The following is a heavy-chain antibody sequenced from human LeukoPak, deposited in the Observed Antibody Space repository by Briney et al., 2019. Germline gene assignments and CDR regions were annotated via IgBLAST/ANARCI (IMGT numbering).Heavy chain of an antibody. CDR3: AGLLDYGDYGDAFDI. CDR1: GGSISSYY. D-gene: IGHD4-17*01. J-gene: IGHJ3*02. CDR2: IYYSGST. V-gene: IGHV4-59*08. Sequence: PSETLSLTCTVSGGSISSYYWSWIRQPPGKGLEWIGYIYYSGSTNYNPSLKSRVTISVDTSKNQFSLKLSSVTAADTAVYYCAGLLDYGDYGDAFDIWGQGTMVTDSS.